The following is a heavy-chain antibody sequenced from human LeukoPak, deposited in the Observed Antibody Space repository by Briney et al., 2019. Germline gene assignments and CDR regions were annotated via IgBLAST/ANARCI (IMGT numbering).Heavy chain of an antibody. V-gene: IGHV3-13*01. J-gene: IGHJ6*02. CDR1: GFTFSNYD. Sequence: GGSLRLSCAASGFTFSNYDMHWVRQATGKGLEWVSGIDTAGDTYYPGSVKGRFTISRENAKNSLYLQVISLRAEDTAVYYCTRDGTVVRGLPRRARTFYGMDVWGQGTTVTVSS. CDR2: IDTAGDT. CDR3: TRDGTVVRGLPRRARTFYGMDV. D-gene: IGHD3-10*01.